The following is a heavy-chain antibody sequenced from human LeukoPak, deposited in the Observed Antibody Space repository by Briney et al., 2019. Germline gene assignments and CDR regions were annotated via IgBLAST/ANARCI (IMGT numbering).Heavy chain of an antibody. Sequence: EASVKVSCKASGYTFTGYYMHWVRQAPGQGLEWMGWINPNSGGTNYAQKFQGRVTMTRDTSISTAYMELSRLRSDNTAVYYCVRDTVGASVFDYWGQGTLVTVSS. V-gene: IGHV1-2*02. CDR2: INPNSGGT. J-gene: IGHJ4*02. CDR3: VRDTVGASVFDY. D-gene: IGHD1-26*01. CDR1: GYTFTGYY.